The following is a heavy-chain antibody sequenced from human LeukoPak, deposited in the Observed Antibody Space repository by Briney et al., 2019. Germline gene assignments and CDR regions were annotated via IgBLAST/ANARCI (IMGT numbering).Heavy chain of an antibody. V-gene: IGHV4-38-2*02. CDR2: FFHGGNT. CDR3: AREPWVGYFDY. CDR1: GYSITSGYY. D-gene: IGHD1-26*01. J-gene: IGHJ4*02. Sequence: SETLSLTCNASGYSITSGYYWGWIRRPPRKGLEWIVSFFHGGNTYYNPSLKSRVSRSVDTSKNQFSLNLSSVTAADTAVYYCAREPWVGYFDYWGQGTLVTVSS.